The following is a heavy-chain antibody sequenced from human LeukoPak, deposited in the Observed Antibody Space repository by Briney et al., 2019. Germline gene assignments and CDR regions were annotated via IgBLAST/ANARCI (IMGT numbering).Heavy chain of an antibody. CDR3: ARVGSSWYGAFDI. CDR1: GYTFTSYA. CDR2: MNPNSGNT. J-gene: IGHJ3*02. V-gene: IGHV1-8*03. Sequence: ASVKVSCKASGYTFTSYAMNWVRQATGQGLEWMGWMNPNSGNTGYAQKFQGRVTITRNTSISTAYMELSSLRSEDTAVYYCARVGSSWYGAFDIWGQGTMATVSS. D-gene: IGHD6-13*01.